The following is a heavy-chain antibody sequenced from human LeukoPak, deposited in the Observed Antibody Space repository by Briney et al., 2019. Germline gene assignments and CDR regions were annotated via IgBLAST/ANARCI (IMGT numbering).Heavy chain of an antibody. Sequence: ASVKVSCKSSGESFSSYQITWVRQAPGQGLEWVGGFIPIFERSTYAQKFQGRVTMTADESTNTAYMELSSLTPEDTAVYYCARDSRTYYYGSGSYYKVGRLDFWGQGTLVTVSS. CDR3: ARDSRTYYYGSGSYYKVGRLDF. CDR1: GESFSSYQ. CDR2: FIPIFERS. V-gene: IGHV1-69*13. J-gene: IGHJ4*02. D-gene: IGHD3-10*01.